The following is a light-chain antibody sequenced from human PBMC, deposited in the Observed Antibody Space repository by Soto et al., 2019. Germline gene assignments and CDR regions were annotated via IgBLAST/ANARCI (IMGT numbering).Light chain of an antibody. CDR2: EVT. J-gene: IGLJ2*01. Sequence: QSALTQPASVSGSPGQSITISCTGTSSDVGGHNFVSSYQQHPGKAPKLIIYEVTNRPSGVSDRFSGSKSGNTASLTISGLQAEDEADYYCNSYTSTFTWVFGGGTKLTVL. V-gene: IGLV2-14*03. CDR3: NSYTSTFTWV. CDR1: SSDVGGHNF.